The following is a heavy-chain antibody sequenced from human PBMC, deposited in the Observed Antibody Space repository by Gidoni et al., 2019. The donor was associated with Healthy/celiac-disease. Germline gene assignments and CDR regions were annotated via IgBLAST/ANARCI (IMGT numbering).Heavy chain of an antibody. CDR2: ISWDGGST. V-gene: IGHV3-43*01. J-gene: IGHJ4*02. Sequence: EVQLVESGGVVVQPGGSLRLFCEASGFTFDDYTMHWVRQAPGKGLRWVSLISWDGGSTYYADSVKGRFTISRDNSKNSLYLQMNSLRTEDTALYYCAKGAEADYWGQGTLVTVSS. CDR1: GFTFDDYT. CDR3: AKGAEADY.